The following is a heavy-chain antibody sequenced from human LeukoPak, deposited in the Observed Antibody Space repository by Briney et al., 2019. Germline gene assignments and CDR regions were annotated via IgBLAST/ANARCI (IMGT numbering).Heavy chain of an antibody. J-gene: IGHJ4*02. V-gene: IGHV4-59*01. CDR1: GGSISSYY. CDR2: IHYSGSS. D-gene: IGHD2-21*02. CDR3: ARGRRTAVVTDFDY. Sequence: SETLSLTSTVSGGSISSYYWTWIRQPPGKGLEWIGYIHYSGSSRSHPSLNSRVTMSVDTSKSQFFLKLTSVTAADTAVYYCARGRRTAVVTDFDYWGQGTLVTVSS.